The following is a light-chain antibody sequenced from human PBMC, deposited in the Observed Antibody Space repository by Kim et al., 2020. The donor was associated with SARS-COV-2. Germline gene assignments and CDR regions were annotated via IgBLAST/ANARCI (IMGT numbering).Light chain of an antibody. CDR3: NSRDSSGNRV. CDR1: SLRSYY. CDR2: GKN. V-gene: IGLV3-19*01. Sequence: VALGQTDRITCQGDSLRSYYASWYQQKPGQAPVLVIYGKNNRPSGIPDRFSGSSSGNTASLTITGAQAEDEADYYCNSRDSSGNRVFGGGTQLTVL. J-gene: IGLJ3*02.